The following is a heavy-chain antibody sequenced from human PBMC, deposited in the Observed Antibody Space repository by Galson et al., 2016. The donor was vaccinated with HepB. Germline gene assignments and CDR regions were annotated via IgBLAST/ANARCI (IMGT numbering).Heavy chain of an antibody. CDR3: VRHTYYYDTSCYFPG. D-gene: IGHD3-22*01. CDR1: GYRFTSHW. CDR2: IDPSDSYA. V-gene: IGHV5-10-1*01. J-gene: IGHJ4*02. Sequence: QSGAEVKKPGESLRISCEGSGYRFTSHWISWVRQTAGKGPEWMGRIDPSDSYANYGPSFQGHVTMSADKSVRKVYLQWSSLKASDTAMYYCVRHTYYYDTSCYFPGWGQGTLVTVSS.